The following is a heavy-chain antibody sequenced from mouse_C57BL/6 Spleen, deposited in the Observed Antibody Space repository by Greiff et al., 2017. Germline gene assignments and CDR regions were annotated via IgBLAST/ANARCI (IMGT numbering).Heavy chain of an antibody. CDR3: ARPVYYGSSYVESHYAMDY. J-gene: IGHJ4*01. V-gene: IGHV1-81*01. D-gene: IGHD1-1*01. CDR1: GYTFTSYG. Sequence: QVQLKQSGAELARPGASVKLSCKASGYTFTSYGISWVKQRTGQGLEWIGEIYPRSGNTYYNEKFKGKATLTADKSSSTAYMELRSLTSEDSAVYFCARPVYYGSSYVESHYAMDYWGQGTSVTVSS. CDR2: IYPRSGNT.